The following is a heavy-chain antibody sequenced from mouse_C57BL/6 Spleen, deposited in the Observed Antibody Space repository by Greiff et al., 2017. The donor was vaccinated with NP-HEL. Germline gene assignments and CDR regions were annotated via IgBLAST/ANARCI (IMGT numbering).Heavy chain of an antibody. CDR3: AIYDGYYGAY. Sequence: VKLMESGPGLVAPSQSLSITCTVSGFSLTSYGVHWVRQPPGKGLEWLVVLWSDGSTTYNSALKSRLSISKDNSKSQVFLKMNSLQTDDTAMYYCAIYDGYYGAYWGQGTLVTVSA. CDR1: GFSLTSYG. V-gene: IGHV2-6*03. J-gene: IGHJ3*01. D-gene: IGHD2-3*01. CDR2: LWSDGST.